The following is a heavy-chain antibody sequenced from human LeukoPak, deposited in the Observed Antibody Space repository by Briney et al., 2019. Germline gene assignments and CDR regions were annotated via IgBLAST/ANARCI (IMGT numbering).Heavy chain of an antibody. CDR1: GFTFSSYW. CDR3: ARDHGDGYNPTDYFDY. J-gene: IGHJ4*02. V-gene: IGHV3-7*04. Sequence: GGSLRLSCAASGFTFSSYWMSWVRQAPGKGLEWVANIKQDGTEKYYVDSVKGRFTISRDNAKNSLYLQMNSLRVEDTAVYYCARDHGDGYNPTDYFDYWGQGTLVTVSS. CDR2: IKQDGTEK. D-gene: IGHD5-24*01.